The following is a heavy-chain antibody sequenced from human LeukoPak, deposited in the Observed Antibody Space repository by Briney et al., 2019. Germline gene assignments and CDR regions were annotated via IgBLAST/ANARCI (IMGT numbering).Heavy chain of an antibody. CDR1: GYTFTDYY. J-gene: IGHJ4*02. CDR2: INPNSGGT. Sequence: GASVKVSCKASGYTFTDYYMHWVRRAPGRGLEWMGRINPNSGGTNYAQKFQGRVTMTRDTSISTAYMELSRLRSDDTAVYYCARDFSIHYYDSSGYSPPGDYWGQGTLVTVSS. V-gene: IGHV1-2*06. D-gene: IGHD3-22*01. CDR3: ARDFSIHYYDSSGYSPPGDY.